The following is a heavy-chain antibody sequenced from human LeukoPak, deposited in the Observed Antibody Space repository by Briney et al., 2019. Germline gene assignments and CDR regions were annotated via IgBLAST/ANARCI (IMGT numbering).Heavy chain of an antibody. Sequence: GGALRLSCEASGFTFSSFAMHWVRQAPGKGLEWVSTISGSGGSTNYADSVKGRFTVSRDNSKNTLYLQMNSLRAEDTAVYYCAKSGILSGLKNDYWGQGTLVTVSS. CDR1: GFTFSSFA. J-gene: IGHJ4*02. V-gene: IGHV3-23*01. CDR2: ISGSGGST. CDR3: AKSGILSGLKNDY. D-gene: IGHD3-9*01.